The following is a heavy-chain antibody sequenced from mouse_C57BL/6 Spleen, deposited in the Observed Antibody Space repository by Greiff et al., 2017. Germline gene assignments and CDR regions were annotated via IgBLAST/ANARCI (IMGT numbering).Heavy chain of an antibody. CDR3: AGDVYYAMDY. CDR1: GYAFTNYL. Sequence: QVQLQQSGAELVRPGTSVKVSCKASGYAFTNYLIEWVKQRPGQGLEWIGVINPGSGGTNYNEEFKGKATLTADKSSSTAYMQLSSLTSEDSAVYFCAGDVYYAMDYWGQGASVTASS. J-gene: IGHJ4*01. V-gene: IGHV1-54*01. CDR2: INPGSGGT.